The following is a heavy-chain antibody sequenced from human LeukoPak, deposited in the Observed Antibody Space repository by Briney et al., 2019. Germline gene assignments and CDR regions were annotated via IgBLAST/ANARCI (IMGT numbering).Heavy chain of an antibody. CDR3: ARDAYYYDSSGYQGGYYYMDV. V-gene: IGHV1-18*01. J-gene: IGHJ6*03. Sequence: ASVKVSCKASGYTFISYGISWVRQAPGQGLEWMGWISAYNGNTNYAQKLQGRVTMTTDTSTSTAYMELRSLRSDDTAVYYCARDAYYYDSSGYQGGYYYMDVWGKGTAVTVSS. CDR2: ISAYNGNT. CDR1: GYTFISYG. D-gene: IGHD3-22*01.